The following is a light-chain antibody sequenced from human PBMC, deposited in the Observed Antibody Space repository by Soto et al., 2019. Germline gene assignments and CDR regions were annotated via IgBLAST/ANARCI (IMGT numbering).Light chain of an antibody. V-gene: IGKV3-20*01. Sequence: EIVLTQSPGTLSLSPGERATLSCRASQSVSSSYFAWYQKKPGQAPRILIYGASSRTTGIPHRFSGSGSGTTFTLTISRLEPDDFAVYYCQQYGSSPWTFGQGTKVEIK. CDR2: GAS. CDR1: QSVSSSY. J-gene: IGKJ1*01. CDR3: QQYGSSPWT.